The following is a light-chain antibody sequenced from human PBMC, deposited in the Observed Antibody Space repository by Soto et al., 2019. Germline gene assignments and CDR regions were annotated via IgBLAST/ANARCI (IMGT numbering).Light chain of an antibody. CDR3: SPYTSSSTVI. V-gene: IGLV2-14*03. Sequence: QSALTQPASVSGSPGQSITISCTGTSSDVGGYNFVSWYQQHPGKAPKFIIYDVRNRPSGVSNRFSGSRSGNTASLTISGLQAEDEADYYCSPYTSSSTVIFGGGTQLTVL. CDR2: DVR. CDR1: SSDVGGYNF. J-gene: IGLJ2*01.